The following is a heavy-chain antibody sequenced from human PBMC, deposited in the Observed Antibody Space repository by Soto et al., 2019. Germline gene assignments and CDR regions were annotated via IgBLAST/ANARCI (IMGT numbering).Heavy chain of an antibody. CDR1: GYTFSNYA. CDR2: ITAHNGNT. D-gene: IGHD3-3*01. J-gene: IGHJ6*02. CDR3: ARAAPYDDFWSAVMELYYYGMDV. Sequence: QVQLVQSGGEVKKPGASVKVSCKASGYTFSNYAISWVRQAPGQGLEWMGWITAHNGNTKYAEKFQARVTMTTDTSTSTASMELSSLTSDDTAVYYCARAAPYDDFWSAVMELYYYGMDVWGQGTTVTVSS. V-gene: IGHV1-18*01.